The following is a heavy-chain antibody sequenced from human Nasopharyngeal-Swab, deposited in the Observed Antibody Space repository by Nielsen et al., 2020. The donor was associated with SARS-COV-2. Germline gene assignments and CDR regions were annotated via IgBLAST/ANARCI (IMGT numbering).Heavy chain of an antibody. Sequence: ASVKVSCKASGYTFTSYDINWVRQAPGQGPEWMGWMNPNSGNTGYAQKFQGRVTMTRNTSISTAYMELSSLRSEDTAVYYCARGNPGSIAAAEVFDYWGQGTLVTVSS. V-gene: IGHV1-8*01. CDR1: GYTFTSYD. CDR2: MNPNSGNT. D-gene: IGHD6-13*01. CDR3: ARGNPGSIAAAEVFDY. J-gene: IGHJ4*02.